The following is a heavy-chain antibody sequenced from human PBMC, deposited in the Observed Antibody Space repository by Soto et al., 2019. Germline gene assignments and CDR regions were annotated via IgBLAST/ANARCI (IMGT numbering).Heavy chain of an antibody. CDR1: GYTFTSYG. V-gene: IGHV1-18*01. CDR2: ISAYNGNT. D-gene: IGHD3-22*01. CDR3: ARVFFLERGYPPPYYYYYYMDV. J-gene: IGHJ6*03. Sequence: ASVKVSCKASGYTFTSYGISWVRQAPGQGLEWMGWISAYNGNTNYAQKLQGRVTMTTDTSTSTAYMELRSLRSDDTAVYYCARVFFLERGYPPPYYYYYYMDVSGKATTVTVSS.